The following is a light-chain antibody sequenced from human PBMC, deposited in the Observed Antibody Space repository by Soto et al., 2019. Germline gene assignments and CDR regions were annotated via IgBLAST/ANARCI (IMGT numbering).Light chain of an antibody. J-gene: IGKJ1*01. Sequence: DLVMTQSPLSLPVTPGESASISCRSSQSLLHNNGYNYLDWYVQKRGQSPQLLIYLGSNRASGVPDRFSGSASGTDFTLKISRVEAEDIGVYYCMQSLQSPPTFGQGTKVEMK. CDR1: QSLLHNNGYNY. CDR2: LGS. CDR3: MQSLQSPPT. V-gene: IGKV2-28*01.